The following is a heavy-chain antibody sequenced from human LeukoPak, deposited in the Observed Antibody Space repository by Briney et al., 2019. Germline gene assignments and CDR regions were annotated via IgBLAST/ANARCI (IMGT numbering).Heavy chain of an antibody. J-gene: IGHJ6*03. CDR3: AKVGPSLVRGLIRGGARYYYNYIDV. D-gene: IGHD3-10*01. CDR1: GFTFSSYG. CDR2: ISGSGGST. V-gene: IGHV3-23*01. Sequence: GGSLRLSCAASGFTFSSYGMSWVRHAPGKGLEWVSAISGSGGSTYYVDSVKGRFAISRDTSKNTLYLQMNSLRAEDTAVYYCAKVGPSLVRGLIRGGARYYYNYIDVWGKGATVTISS.